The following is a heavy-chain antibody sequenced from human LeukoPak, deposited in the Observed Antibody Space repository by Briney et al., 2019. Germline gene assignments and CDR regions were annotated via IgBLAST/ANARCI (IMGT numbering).Heavy chain of an antibody. V-gene: IGHV4-34*01. J-gene: IGHJ6*03. Sequence: AGGSLRLSCAASGFTFRSYWMDWIRQPPGKGLEWIGEINHSGSTNYNPSLKSRVTISVDTSKNQFSLKLSSATAADTAVYYCARQRRVRGAKEVYYYYYYYMDVWGKGTTVTISS. CDR2: INHSGST. CDR1: GFTFRSYW. CDR3: ARQRRVRGAKEVYYYYYYYMDV. D-gene: IGHD3-10*01.